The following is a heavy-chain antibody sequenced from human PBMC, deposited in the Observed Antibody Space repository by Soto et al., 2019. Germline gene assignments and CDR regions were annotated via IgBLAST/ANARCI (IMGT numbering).Heavy chain of an antibody. CDR1: VYTFTSYG. D-gene: IGHD1-26*01. CDR2: ISAYNGNT. CDR3: ARVTVGADAFDI. V-gene: IGHV1-18*03. J-gene: IGHJ3*02. Sequence: QVQLLQSGAEVKKPGASVKVSCKAPVYTFTSYGISRVRQAPGQGLEWMGWISAYNGNTNYAQKLQGRVTMTTETCKGTAYMELRSLRDDDMAVYDCARVTVGADAFDIWGEGRMVAVSS.